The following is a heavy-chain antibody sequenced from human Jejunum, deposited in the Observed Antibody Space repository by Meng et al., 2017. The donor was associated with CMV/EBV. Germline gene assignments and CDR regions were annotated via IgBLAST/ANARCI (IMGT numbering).Heavy chain of an antibody. Sequence: VHLQRRGPGLVKPSPTLHLPCFVSGGSIGRGDYYWSWIRQPPGKGLEWIGYIHDTGSTYYNPSLKSRVDISLGTSRNHFSLTLSSVTAEDTAVYFCARGSIFVSFDSWGQGTLVTVSS. CDR3: ARGSIFVSFDS. D-gene: IGHD3-3*01. V-gene: IGHV4-30-4*08. J-gene: IGHJ4*02. CDR2: IHDTGST. CDR1: GGSIGRGDYY.